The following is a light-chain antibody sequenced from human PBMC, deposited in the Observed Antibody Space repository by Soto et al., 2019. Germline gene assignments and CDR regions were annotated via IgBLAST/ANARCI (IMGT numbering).Light chain of an antibody. CDR3: SSYAGSNIVV. V-gene: IGLV2-8*01. J-gene: IGLJ2*01. CDR1: SSDVGDYNY. Sequence: QSALTQPPSASGSPGQSVTISCTGTSSDVGDYNYVSWYQQHPGKAPKLMIYEVSKRPSGVPDRFSGSKSGNTASLTVSGLQAEDEAYYYCSSYAGSNIVVFGGGTKLTVL. CDR2: EVS.